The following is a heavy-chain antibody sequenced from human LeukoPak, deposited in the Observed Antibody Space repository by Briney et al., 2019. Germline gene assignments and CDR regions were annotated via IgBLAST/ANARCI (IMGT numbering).Heavy chain of an antibody. D-gene: IGHD4-23*01. Sequence: SETLSLTCTVSGGSISSSSYYWGWIRQPPGKGLEWIGSIYYSGSTYYNPSLKSRVTISVDTSKNQFSLKLSSVTAADTAVYYCARGNPRRVYYYYGMDVWGQGTTVTVSS. V-gene: IGHV4-39*07. J-gene: IGHJ6*02. CDR2: IYYSGST. CDR1: GGSISSSSYY. CDR3: ARGNPRRVYYYYGMDV.